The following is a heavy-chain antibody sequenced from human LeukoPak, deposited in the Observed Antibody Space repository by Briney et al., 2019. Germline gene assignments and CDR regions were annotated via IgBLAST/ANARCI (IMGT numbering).Heavy chain of an antibody. Sequence: ASVKVSCKASGYTFTGYYMHWVRQAPGQGLEWMGWINPNSGGTNYAQKFQGWVTMTRDTSISTAYMELSRLRSDDTAVYYCARADSYGSGSYSYWFDPWGQGTLVTVSS. CDR2: INPNSGGT. D-gene: IGHD3-10*01. CDR3: ARADSYGSGSYSYWFDP. V-gene: IGHV1-2*04. J-gene: IGHJ5*02. CDR1: GYTFTGYY.